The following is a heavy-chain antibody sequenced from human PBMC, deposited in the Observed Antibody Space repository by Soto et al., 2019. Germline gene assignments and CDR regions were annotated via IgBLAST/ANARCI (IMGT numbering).Heavy chain of an antibody. V-gene: IGHV3-43D*04. Sequence: GGSLRLSCAASGFTFDDYAMHWVRQAPGKGLEWVSLTSWDGGSTYYADSVKGRFTISRDNSKNSLYLQMNSLRAEDTALYYCAKDISGGVIVPYYYGMDVWGQGTTVTVSS. D-gene: IGHD3-16*02. J-gene: IGHJ6*02. CDR1: GFTFDDYA. CDR2: TSWDGGST. CDR3: AKDISGGVIVPYYYGMDV.